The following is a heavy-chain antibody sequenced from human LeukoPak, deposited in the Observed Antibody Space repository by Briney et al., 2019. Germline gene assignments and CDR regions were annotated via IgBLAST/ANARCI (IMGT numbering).Heavy chain of an antibody. CDR3: ARDKLRYQDSSGYYYGNYAFDI. CDR2: IYYSGST. CDR1: GGSISSGGYS. V-gene: IGHV4-31*03. Sequence: SQTLSLTCTVSGGSISSGGYSWSWIRQHPGKGLEWIGYIYYSGSTYHSPSLKSRVTISADTSKNQFSLKLSSVTAADTAVYYCARDKLRYQDSSGYYYGNYAFDIWGQGTMVTVSS. J-gene: IGHJ3*02. D-gene: IGHD3-22*01.